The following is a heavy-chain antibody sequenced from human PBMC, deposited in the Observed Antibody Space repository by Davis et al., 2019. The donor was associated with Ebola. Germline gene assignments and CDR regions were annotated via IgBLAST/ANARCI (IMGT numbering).Heavy chain of an antibody. Sequence: GGSLRLSCAASGFTFSSYSMNWVRQAPGKGLEWVSSISSSSSYIYYADSVKGRFTISRDNAKNSLYLQMNSLRDEDTAVYYCARDPNSSWKHYYYYGMDVWGQGTTVTVSS. J-gene: IGHJ6*02. V-gene: IGHV3-21*01. CDR1: GFTFSSYS. CDR2: ISSSSSYI. CDR3: ARDPNSSWKHYYYYGMDV. D-gene: IGHD6-13*01.